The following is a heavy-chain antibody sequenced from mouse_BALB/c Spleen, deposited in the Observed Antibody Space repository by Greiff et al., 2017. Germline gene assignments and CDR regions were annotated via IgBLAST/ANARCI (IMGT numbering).Heavy chain of an antibody. J-gene: IGHJ3*01. CDR3: TRSYYYGNYWFAY. V-gene: IGHV1-5*01. CDR2: IYPGNSDT. D-gene: IGHD2-1*01. Sequence: EVQLQQSGTVLARPGASVKMSCKASGYSFTSYWMHWVKQRPGQGLEWIGAIYPGNSDTSYNQKFKGKAKLTAVTSASTAYMELSSLTNEDSAVYYCTRSYYYGNYWFAYWGQGTLVTVSA. CDR1: GYSFTSYW.